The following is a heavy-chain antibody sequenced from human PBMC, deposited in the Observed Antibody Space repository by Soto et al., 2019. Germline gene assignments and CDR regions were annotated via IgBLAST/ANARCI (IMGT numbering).Heavy chain of an antibody. CDR3: ARDRNPYYYGMDV. CDR1: GFTFSSYE. V-gene: IGHV3-48*03. J-gene: IGHJ6*02. Sequence: PGGSLRLSCAASGFTFSSYEMNWVRQAPGKGLEWVSYISSSGSTIYYADSVKGRFTISRDNAKNSLYLQMNSLRAEDTAVYYCARDRNPYYYGMDVWGQGTTVTVSS. D-gene: IGHD1-1*01. CDR2: ISSSGSTI.